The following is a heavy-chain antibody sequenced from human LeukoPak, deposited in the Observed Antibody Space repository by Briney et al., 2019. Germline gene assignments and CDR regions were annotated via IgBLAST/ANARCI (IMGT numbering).Heavy chain of an antibody. CDR3: ARLRGSGSYYPFDY. CDR2: IYYSGST. CDR1: GGSISSYY. D-gene: IGHD1-26*01. Sequence: SQTLSLSCTASGGSISSYYWSWIRQPPGKGLEGIWYIYYSGSTNYNPSLKSRVTISVDTSKNPFSLKLSSVTAADTAVYYCARLRGSGSYYPFDYWGQGTLVTVSS. J-gene: IGHJ4*02. V-gene: IGHV4-59*01.